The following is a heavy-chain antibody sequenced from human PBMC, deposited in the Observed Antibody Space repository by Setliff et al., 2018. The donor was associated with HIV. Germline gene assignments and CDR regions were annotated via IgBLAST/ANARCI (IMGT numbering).Heavy chain of an antibody. CDR1: GYTFTSYP. D-gene: IGHD3-9*01. J-gene: IGHJ3*02. Sequence: ASVKVSCKSSGYTFTSYPMHWVRQAPGQGLEWTGRINPNTGDTNYAQKFQDRVTMTRDTSINTAYMELSRLRSDDTAVYYCAREYDVLTGYYISAFDIWGQGTMVTVSS. V-gene: IGHV1-2*06. CDR3: AREYDVLTGYYISAFDI. CDR2: INPNTGDT.